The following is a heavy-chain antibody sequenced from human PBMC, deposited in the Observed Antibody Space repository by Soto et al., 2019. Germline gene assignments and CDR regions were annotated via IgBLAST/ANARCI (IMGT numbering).Heavy chain of an antibody. CDR1: GFTFSNAW. CDR3: TTDLTTVTSFYYYYGMDV. Sequence: GGSLRLSCAASGFTFSNAWMNWVRQAPGKGLEWVGRIKSKTDGGKTDYAAPVKGRFTISRDDSKNTLYLQMNSLKTEDTAVYYCTTDLTTVTSFYYYYGMDVWGQGTTVTVSS. CDR2: IKSKTDGGKT. V-gene: IGHV3-15*07. D-gene: IGHD4-17*01. J-gene: IGHJ6*02.